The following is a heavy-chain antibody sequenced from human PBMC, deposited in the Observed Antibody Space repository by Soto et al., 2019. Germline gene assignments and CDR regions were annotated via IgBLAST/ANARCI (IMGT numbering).Heavy chain of an antibody. J-gene: IGHJ6*02. CDR1: VYTFTGYY. Sequence: ASVKVSCKASVYTFTGYYMHWVRQAPGQGLEWMGWINPNSGGTNYAQKFQGRVTMTRDTSISTAYMELSRLRSDDTAVYYCARERDTAHHYYGMDVWGQGTTVTVSS. CDR2: INPNSGGT. V-gene: IGHV1-2*02. D-gene: IGHD5-18*01. CDR3: ARERDTAHHYYGMDV.